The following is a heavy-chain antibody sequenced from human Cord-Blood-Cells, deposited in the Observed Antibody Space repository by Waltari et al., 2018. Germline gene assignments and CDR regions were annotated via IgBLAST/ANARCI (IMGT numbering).Heavy chain of an antibody. D-gene: IGHD2-2*01. CDR3: ARRDCSSTSCYWYFDL. V-gene: IGHV4-34*01. Sequence: QVQLQQWGAGLLKPSETLSLTCAVYGGSFSGSYWSWIRQPPGKGLEWIGEINHSGSTNYNPSLKSRVTISVDTSKNQFSLKLSSVTAADTAVYYCARRDCSSTSCYWYFDLWGRGTLVTVSS. CDR1: GGSFSGSY. J-gene: IGHJ2*01. CDR2: INHSGST.